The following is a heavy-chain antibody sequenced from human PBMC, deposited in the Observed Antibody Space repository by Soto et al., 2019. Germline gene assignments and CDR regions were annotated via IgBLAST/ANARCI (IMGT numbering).Heavy chain of an antibody. Sequence: NPSETLSLTCAVYGGSFSGYYWSWIRQPPGKGLEWIGEINHSGSTNYNPSLKSRVTISVDTSKNQFSLKLSSVTAADTAVYYCASDYYGSGSYPPFRGRSQYYYVMAVWGQGTTVTVSS. CDR1: GGSFSGYY. CDR3: ASDYYGSGSYPPFRGRSQYYYVMAV. D-gene: IGHD3-10*01. CDR2: INHSGST. J-gene: IGHJ6*02. V-gene: IGHV4-34*01.